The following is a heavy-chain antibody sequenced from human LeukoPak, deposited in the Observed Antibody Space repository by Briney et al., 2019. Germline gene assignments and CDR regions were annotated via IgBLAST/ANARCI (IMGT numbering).Heavy chain of an antibody. CDR2: ISGSGGST. Sequence: GGSLRLSCAASGFTFSSYAMSWVRQAPGKGLEWVSAISGSGGSTYYADSVKGRLTISRDNSKNTLYLQMNGLRAEDTAVYYCAKELMVRGAIDYWGQGTLVTVSS. V-gene: IGHV3-23*01. J-gene: IGHJ4*02. CDR1: GFTFSSYA. CDR3: AKELMVRGAIDY. D-gene: IGHD3-10*01.